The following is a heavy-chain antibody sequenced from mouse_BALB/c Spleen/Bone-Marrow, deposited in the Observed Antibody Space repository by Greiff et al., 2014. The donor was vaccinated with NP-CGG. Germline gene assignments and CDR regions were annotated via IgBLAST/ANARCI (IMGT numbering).Heavy chain of an antibody. Sequence: EVQLQESGAELVRSGASVKLSCTASGFNIKDYYMHWVKQRPEQGLEWIGWIDPENGDTEYAPKFQGKATMTADTSSNTAYLQLSSLTPEDTAVYYCNEENLYYGYGYWGQGTTLTVSS. CDR3: NEENLYYGYGY. D-gene: IGHD1-2*01. J-gene: IGHJ2*01. CDR2: IDPENGDT. CDR1: GFNIKDYY. V-gene: IGHV14-4*02.